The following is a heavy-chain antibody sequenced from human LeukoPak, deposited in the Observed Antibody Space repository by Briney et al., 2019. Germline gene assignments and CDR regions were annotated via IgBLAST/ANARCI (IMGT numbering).Heavy chain of an antibody. CDR2: IYHSGST. Sequence: SETVSLTCTVSGGSISSGGYYWSWIRQPPGKDLEWIGYIYHSGSTYYNPSLKSRVSISFDTSKNQFSLKLTSVTAADTAVYYCARDRRGIAAAGRELDYWGQGTLVTVSS. CDR1: GGSISSGGYY. CDR3: ARDRRGIAAAGRELDY. D-gene: IGHD6-13*01. V-gene: IGHV4-30-2*01. J-gene: IGHJ4*02.